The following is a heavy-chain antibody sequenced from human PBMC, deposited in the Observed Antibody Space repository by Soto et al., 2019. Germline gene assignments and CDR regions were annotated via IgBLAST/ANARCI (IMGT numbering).Heavy chain of an antibody. J-gene: IGHJ4*02. CDR3: ARGGTYGDYDDY. D-gene: IGHD4-17*01. V-gene: IGHV4-30-2*01. CDR2: IYHSGST. CDR1: GGSISSGGYS. Sequence: TLSLTCAVSGGSISSGGYSWSWIRQPPGKGLEWIGYIYHSGSTYYNPSLKSRVTISVDRSKNQFSLKLSSVTAAGTAVYYWARGGTYGDYDDYWGQGTLVTVSS.